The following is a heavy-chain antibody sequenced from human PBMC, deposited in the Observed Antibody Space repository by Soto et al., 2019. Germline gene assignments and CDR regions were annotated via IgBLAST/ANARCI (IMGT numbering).Heavy chain of an antibody. CDR2: ISWQSGSI. J-gene: IGHJ4*02. Sequence: EVQLVESGGGLAQPGRSLRLSCAASGFIFDDYAMHWVRQAPGKGLEWVSGISWQSGSIRYADSVKGRFTISRDNAKNSLYLQMNSLRVEDTALYYCAKDMFSSSSAAPFDYWGQGILVTVSS. CDR3: AKDMFSSSSAAPFDY. D-gene: IGHD6-6*01. CDR1: GFIFDDYA. V-gene: IGHV3-9*01.